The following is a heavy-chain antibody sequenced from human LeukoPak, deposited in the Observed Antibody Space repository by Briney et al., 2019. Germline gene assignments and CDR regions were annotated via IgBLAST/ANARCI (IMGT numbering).Heavy chain of an antibody. V-gene: IGHV3-74*01. Sequence: GGSLRLSCAASGFTFSSYWMHWVRQAPGKGLVWASRINSDGSSTSYADSVKGRFTISRDNAKNTLYLQMNSLRAEDTAVYYCARDRPGYSSSSGADYWGQGTLVTVSS. CDR3: ARDRPGYSSSSGADY. CDR1: GFTFSSYW. J-gene: IGHJ4*02. D-gene: IGHD6-6*01. CDR2: INSDGSST.